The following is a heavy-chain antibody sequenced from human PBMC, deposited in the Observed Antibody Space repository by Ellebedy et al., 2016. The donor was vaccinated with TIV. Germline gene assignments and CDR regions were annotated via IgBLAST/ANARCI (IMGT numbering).Heavy chain of an antibody. V-gene: IGHV3-33*01. CDR3: ARGSSGWKGIDY. CDR2: INPEGSAD. D-gene: IGHD6-19*01. Sequence: GESLKISCAASGFTLSNSVIHWIRQAPGKGLEWVALINPEGSADYFADSVKGRFTISRDKAKNTLYLQMNSLRDEDTAVYFCARGSSGWKGIDYWGQGTLVTVSS. CDR1: GFTLSNSV. J-gene: IGHJ4*02.